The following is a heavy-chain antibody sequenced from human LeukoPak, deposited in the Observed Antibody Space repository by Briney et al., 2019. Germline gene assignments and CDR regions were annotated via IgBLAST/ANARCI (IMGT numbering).Heavy chain of an antibody. CDR2: IIPIFGTA. D-gene: IGHD2-15*01. CDR1: GGTFSSYA. J-gene: IGHJ6*03. V-gene: IGHV1-69*06. CDR3: ATERVVVVAATRGYYYYMDV. Sequence: GASVKVSCKASGGTFSSYAISWVRQAPGQGLEWMGRIIPIFGTANYAQKFQGRVTITADKSASTAYMELSSLRSEDTAVYYCATERVVVVAATRGYYYYMDVWGKGTTVTVSS.